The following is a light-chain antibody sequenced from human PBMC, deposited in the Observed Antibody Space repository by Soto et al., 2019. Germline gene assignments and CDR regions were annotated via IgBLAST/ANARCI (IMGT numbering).Light chain of an antibody. J-gene: IGLJ3*02. CDR2: SNN. Sequence: QSLLTQRPSASGTPGQRITISCSGSKSNIGSNTVNWYQQLPGTAPKLLIDSNNQRPSGVPDRFSGSKSGLAISGLQSEDEADYYCAAWDDSLNGVVFGGGTKLTVL. CDR3: AAWDDSLNGVV. V-gene: IGLV1-44*01. CDR1: KSNIGSNT.